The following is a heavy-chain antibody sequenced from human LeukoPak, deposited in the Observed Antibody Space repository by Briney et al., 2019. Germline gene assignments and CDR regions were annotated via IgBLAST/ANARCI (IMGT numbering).Heavy chain of an antibody. CDR1: RFTFSSYG. V-gene: IGHV3-30*03. CDR3: ARGSYSSSSADY. D-gene: IGHD6-6*01. CDR2: ISYDGSDK. J-gene: IGHJ4*02. Sequence: GGSLRLSCAASRFTFSSYGMHWVRQAPGKGLEWVAIISYDGSDKYYADSVKGRFSISRDNSKNMLYHQMNSLRAEDTAVYYCARGSYSSSSADYWGQGTLVTVSS.